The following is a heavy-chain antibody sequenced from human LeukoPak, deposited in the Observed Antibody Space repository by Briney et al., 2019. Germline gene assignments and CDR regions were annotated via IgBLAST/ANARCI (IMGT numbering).Heavy chain of an antibody. CDR2: FDPEDGET. J-gene: IGHJ4*02. CDR3: ATLAPTRYSSGWYLSRFDC. V-gene: IGHV1-24*01. CDR1: GYTLTELS. D-gene: IGHD6-19*01. Sequence: GASVKASCKVSGYTLTELSMHWVRQAPGKGLEWMGGFDPEDGETIYAQRFQGRVTTTEDTSTDTAYMELSSLRSEDTAMYYCATLAPTRYSSGWYLSRFDCWGQGTLVTVSS.